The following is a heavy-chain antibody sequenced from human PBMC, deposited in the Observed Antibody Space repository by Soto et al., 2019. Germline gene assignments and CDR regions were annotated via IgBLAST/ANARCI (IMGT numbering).Heavy chain of an antibody. V-gene: IGHV3-74*01. CDR1: GFTFSTYC. CDR2: TCRYGREL. CDR3: VRGTTSWRGMDY. Sequence: GGSLRLSCAASGFTFSTYCMHWVRHTPGTGLVWVSRTCRYGRELYYADSVKGRFTISRDDAKNTLYLQMDSLRVEDTGIYYCVRGTTSWRGMDYWGQGALVTVSS. D-gene: IGHD1-1*01. J-gene: IGHJ4*02.